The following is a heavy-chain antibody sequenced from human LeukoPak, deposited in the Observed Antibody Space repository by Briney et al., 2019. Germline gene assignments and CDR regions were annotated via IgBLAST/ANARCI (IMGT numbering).Heavy chain of an antibody. Sequence: GGSLRLSCAASGFTFRKSDMSWVRQSPGKGLEWVSGSIGSGGDTYYADSVKGRFTSSRDNSKNTLYLQMNSLRAEDTAVYYCAREYSPDWFLKNDAFDIWGQGTMVTVSS. D-gene: IGHD3-9*01. V-gene: IGHV3-23*01. J-gene: IGHJ3*02. CDR3: AREYSPDWFLKNDAFDI. CDR1: GFTFRKSD. CDR2: SIGSGGDT.